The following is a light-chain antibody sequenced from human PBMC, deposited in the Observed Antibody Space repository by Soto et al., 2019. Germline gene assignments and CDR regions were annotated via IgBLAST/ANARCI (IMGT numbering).Light chain of an antibody. J-gene: IGLJ7*01. V-gene: IGLV1-44*01. CDR2: SNN. CDR1: SSNIGSNT. CDR3: AAWDDSLNGAV. Sequence: QSVLTQPPSASGTPGQRVTISCSGSSSNIGSNTVNWYQQLPGTAPKLLIYSNNQRPSGVPDRFSGSKSGTSASLAISGFQSEDEADYYCAAWDDSLNGAVFGGGTQLTVL.